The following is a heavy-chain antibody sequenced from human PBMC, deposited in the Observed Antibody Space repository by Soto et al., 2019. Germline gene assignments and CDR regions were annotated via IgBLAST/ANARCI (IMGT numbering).Heavy chain of an antibody. CDR1: GGTFSSYF. CDR2: IIPVFGTA. Sequence: QVQLVQSGAEVKKAGSSVKVSCKVSGGTFSSYFINWVRQAPGQGLEWVGGIIPVFGTASYAEKFQGRVTITAGDSTSTAYLELSSLRTDDRAVYYCARETPSAAAAYYDDGLDVWGQGTSVTV. J-gene: IGHJ6*02. V-gene: IGHV1-69*01. CDR3: ARETPSAAAAYYDDGLDV. D-gene: IGHD6-13*01.